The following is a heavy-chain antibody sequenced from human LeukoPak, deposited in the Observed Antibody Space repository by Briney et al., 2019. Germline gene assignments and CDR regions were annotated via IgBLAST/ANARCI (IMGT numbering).Heavy chain of an antibody. CDR3: TRDSGGQRRYFDL. D-gene: IGHD3-16*01. Sequence: GGSLRLSCAASGFTFNSYLMDWVRQAPGKGLVWVSRINGDGGTPSYADSVKGRFTISRDNAKNTLYLQMNSLRAEDTAVYYCTRDSGGQRRYFDLWGRGTLATVSS. CDR1: GFTFNSYL. V-gene: IGHV3-74*01. CDR2: INGDGGTP. J-gene: IGHJ2*01.